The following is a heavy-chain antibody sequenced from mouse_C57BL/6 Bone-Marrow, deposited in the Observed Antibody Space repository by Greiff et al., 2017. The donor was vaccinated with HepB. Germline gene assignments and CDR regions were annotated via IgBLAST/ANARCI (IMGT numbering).Heavy chain of an antibody. CDR3: ARHGCDYGWFAY. Sequence: EVQRVESGGGLVQPGGSLKLSCAASGFTFSDYYMYWVRQTPEKRLEWVAYISNGGGSTYYPDTVKGRFTISRDNAKNTLYLQRSRLKSEDTAMYYCARHGCDYGWFAYWGQGTLVTVSA. V-gene: IGHV5-12*01. CDR1: GFTFSDYY. D-gene: IGHD2-4*01. CDR2: ISNGGGST. J-gene: IGHJ3*01.